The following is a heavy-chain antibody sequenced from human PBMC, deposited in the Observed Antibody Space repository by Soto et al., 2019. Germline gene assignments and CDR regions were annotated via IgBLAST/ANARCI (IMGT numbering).Heavy chain of an antibody. CDR3: ARQAPAANYYCYGMDV. Sequence: LGESLKISCKGSGYSFTSYWIGWVRQMPGKGLEWMGIIYPGDSDTRYSPSFQGQVTISADKSISTAYLQWSSLKASDTAMYYCARQAPAANYYCYGMDVWGQGTTVTVSS. CDR1: GYSFTSYW. J-gene: IGHJ6*02. D-gene: IGHD2-2*01. V-gene: IGHV5-51*01. CDR2: IYPGDSDT.